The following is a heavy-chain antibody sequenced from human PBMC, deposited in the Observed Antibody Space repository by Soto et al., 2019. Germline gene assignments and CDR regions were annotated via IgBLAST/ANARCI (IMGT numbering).Heavy chain of an antibody. J-gene: IGHJ6*02. CDR1: GFTFSSYG. CDR2: ISYDGSNK. D-gene: IGHD3-22*01. CDR3: AKDGPLGDSSGYPTLVYYYYGMDV. V-gene: IGHV3-30*18. Sequence: EGSLRLSCAASGFTFSSYGMHWVRQAPGKGLEWVAVISYDGSNKYYADSVKGRFTISRDNSKNTLYLQMNSLRAEDTAVYYCAKDGPLGDSSGYPTLVYYYYGMDVWGQGTTVTVSS.